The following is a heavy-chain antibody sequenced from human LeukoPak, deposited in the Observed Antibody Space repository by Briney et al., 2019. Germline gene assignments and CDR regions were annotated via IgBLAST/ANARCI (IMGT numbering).Heavy chain of an antibody. V-gene: IGHV1-69*05. J-gene: IGHJ3*02. CDR1: EGTFSSYA. Sequence: SVKVSCKASEGTFSSYAISWVRHAPGQGLEWMGGIIPIFGTANYAQKFQGRVTITTDESTSTAYMELSSLRSEDTAVYYCARDSGTQTGAFDIWGQGTMVTVSS. CDR2: IIPIFGTA. CDR3: ARDSGTQTGAFDI. D-gene: IGHD1-26*01.